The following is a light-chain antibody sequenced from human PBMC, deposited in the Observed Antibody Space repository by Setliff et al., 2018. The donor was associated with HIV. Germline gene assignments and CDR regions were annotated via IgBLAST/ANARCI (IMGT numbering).Light chain of an antibody. J-gene: IGLJ1*01. V-gene: IGLV1-44*01. Sequence: QSVLTQPPSASGTPGQRVTVSCSGSSSNIGRNTVNWYQQLPRTTPKLLIYTNNQRPSGVPGRFSGSKSGTSASLAISGLQSEDEADYYCQSYDSSLSGYVFGNGTKV. CDR3: QSYDSSLSGYV. CDR2: TNN. CDR1: SSNIGRNT.